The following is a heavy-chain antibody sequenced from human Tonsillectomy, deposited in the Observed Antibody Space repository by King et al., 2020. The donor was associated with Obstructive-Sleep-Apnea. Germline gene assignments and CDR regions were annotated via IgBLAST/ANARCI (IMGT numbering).Heavy chain of an antibody. CDR1: GYNFPTYS. J-gene: IGHJ4*02. CDR2: INTNTGNP. V-gene: IGHV7-4-1*02. CDR3: ATLYYFDSSDYLASFDY. D-gene: IGHD3-22*01. Sequence: VQLVESGSELKKPGASVTISCRTSGYNFPTYSMNWVRQAPGQGLEWMGYINTNTGNPTYAQAFTGRFVFSLDSPVSTAYLQISSLKPEDTAVSYCATLYYFDSSDYLASFDYWGQGTLVTVSS.